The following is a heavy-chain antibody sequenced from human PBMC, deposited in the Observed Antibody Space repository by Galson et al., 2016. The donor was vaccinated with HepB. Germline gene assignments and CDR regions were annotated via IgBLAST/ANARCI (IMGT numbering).Heavy chain of an antibody. Sequence: SLRLSCAASGFTFTSYAMAWVRQPPGKGLEWVAVIWYDGSHKYYTDSVKGRFTISRDNSMNTLFLQMNSLRAEDTAVYYCARSYGDYALSHFDFWGQGTLVTASS. CDR2: IWYDGSHK. J-gene: IGHJ4*02. CDR1: GFTFTSYA. D-gene: IGHD4-17*01. V-gene: IGHV3-33*08. CDR3: ARSYGDYALSHFDF.